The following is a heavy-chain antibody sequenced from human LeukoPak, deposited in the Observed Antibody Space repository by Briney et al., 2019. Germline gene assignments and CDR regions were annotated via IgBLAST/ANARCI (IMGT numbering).Heavy chain of an antibody. J-gene: IGHJ4*02. CDR1: GYTFTNYG. D-gene: IGHD1/OR15-1a*01. CDR3: ARGGEQHLSYYCDF. V-gene: IGHV1-18*01. CDR2: ISAYDGNT. Sequence: ASVRVSCKSSGYTFTNYGFNWVRQAPGQELEWMGWISAYDGNTRYAQEFRGRVTITTDASTTTAYMKRRSLRSDDTALYLCARGGEQHLSYYCDFWRQGTLVTVSS.